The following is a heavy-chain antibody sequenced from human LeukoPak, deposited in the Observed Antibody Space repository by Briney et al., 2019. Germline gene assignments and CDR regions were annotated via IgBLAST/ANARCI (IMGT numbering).Heavy chain of an antibody. Sequence: GGSLRLSCAASGFTFSTYTMSWVRQAPGKGLEWVSAISDGGSDTFYADSVRGRFAISRDNSKNTLFLQMNSLRAEDTAVYYCAKRVPYSSSSVYFDFWGQGTLVTVSS. D-gene: IGHD6-6*01. J-gene: IGHJ4*02. CDR2: ISDGGSDT. CDR1: GFTFSTYT. V-gene: IGHV3-23*01. CDR3: AKRVPYSSSSVYFDF.